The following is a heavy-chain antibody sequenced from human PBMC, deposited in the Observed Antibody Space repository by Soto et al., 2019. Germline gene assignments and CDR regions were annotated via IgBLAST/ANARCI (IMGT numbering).Heavy chain of an antibody. CDR1: GFTFSSYS. J-gene: IGHJ4*02. CDR3: ARVRGHRRIMITFGGVIIDY. V-gene: IGHV3-48*01. CDR2: ISSSSSTI. D-gene: IGHD3-16*01. Sequence: EVQLVESGGGLVQPGGSLRLSCAASGFTFSSYSMNWVRQAPGKGLEWVSYISSSSSTIYYADSVKGRFTISRDNAKNSLYLRMNSLRAEDTAVYYCARVRGHRRIMITFGGVIIDYWGQGTLVTVSS.